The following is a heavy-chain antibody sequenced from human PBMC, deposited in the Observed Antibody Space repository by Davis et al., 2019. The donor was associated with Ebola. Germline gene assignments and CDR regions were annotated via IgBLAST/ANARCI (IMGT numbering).Heavy chain of an antibody. CDR2: ISGTGGTI. D-gene: IGHD5-12*01. CDR1: GFGFSDYY. J-gene: IGHJ4*02. Sequence: PGGSLRLSCAASGFGFSDYYMNWIRRTPGKGLEWVSYISGTGGTIYYADSVKGRFTISRDNAKNSVYLQMTNLRGEDTAVYSCVAGRGWLPEYWGQGSLVAVSS. CDR3: VAGRGWLPEY. V-gene: IGHV3-11*01.